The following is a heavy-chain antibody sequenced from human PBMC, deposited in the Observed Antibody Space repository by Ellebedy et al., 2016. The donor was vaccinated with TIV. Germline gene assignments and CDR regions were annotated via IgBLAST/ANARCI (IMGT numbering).Heavy chain of an antibody. CDR2: IKHDGSED. Sequence: GESLKISCAASGFSFGSYWMSWVRQAPGMGLEWLANIKHDGSEDYYVDSVKGRFTVSRDNAKRSMYLQVNSLRAEDTAVYYCARHTETWKGAFELWGQGTMVTVSS. D-gene: IGHD1-1*01. CDR3: ARHTETWKGAFEL. CDR1: GFSFGSYW. J-gene: IGHJ3*01. V-gene: IGHV3-7*01.